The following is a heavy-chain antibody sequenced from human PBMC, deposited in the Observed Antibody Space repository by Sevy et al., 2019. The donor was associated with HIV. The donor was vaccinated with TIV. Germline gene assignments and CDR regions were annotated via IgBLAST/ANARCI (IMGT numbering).Heavy chain of an antibody. CDR3: ARGPRLHGYTYDWEVDY. CDR2: ISYDGSKK. CDR1: GFTFSSYA. V-gene: IGHV3-30-3*01. J-gene: IGHJ4*02. D-gene: IGHD5-18*01. Sequence: GGSLRLSCAASGFTFSSYAMHWVRQAPGKGLQWVAVISYDGSKKFYAESVKGRFTISRDNSKNTLYLQMNSLRPEDTAVYYCARGPRLHGYTYDWEVDYWGQGTLVTVSS.